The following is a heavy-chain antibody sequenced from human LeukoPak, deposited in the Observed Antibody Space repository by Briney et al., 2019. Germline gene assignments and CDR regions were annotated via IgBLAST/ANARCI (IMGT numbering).Heavy chain of an antibody. D-gene: IGHD4-17*01. CDR2: INHGGST. CDR1: GYSISSGYY. Sequence: PSETLSLTCTVSGYSISSGYYWSWIRQPPGKGLEWIGEINHGGSTKYNSSLKSRVTISVDTSKNHFSLKLNSVTAADTAVYYCARGEGGYDRANDYGDYGFQLWGQGTLVTVSS. V-gene: IGHV4-38-2*02. J-gene: IGHJ4*02. CDR3: ARGEGGYDRANDYGDYGFQL.